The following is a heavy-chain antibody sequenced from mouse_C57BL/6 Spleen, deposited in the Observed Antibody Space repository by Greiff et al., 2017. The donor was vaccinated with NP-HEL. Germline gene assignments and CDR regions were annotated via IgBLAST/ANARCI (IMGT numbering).Heavy chain of an antibody. CDR1: GFTFSSYA. CDR2: ISDGGSYT. Sequence: EVMLVESGGGLVKPGGSLKLSCAASGFTFSSYAMSWVRQTPEKRLEWVATISDGGSYTYYPDNVKGRFTISRDNAKNNLYLQMSHLKSEDTAMYYCARGGVLLRFDYWGQGTTLTVSS. V-gene: IGHV5-4*03. J-gene: IGHJ2*01. CDR3: ARGGVLLRFDY. D-gene: IGHD1-1*01.